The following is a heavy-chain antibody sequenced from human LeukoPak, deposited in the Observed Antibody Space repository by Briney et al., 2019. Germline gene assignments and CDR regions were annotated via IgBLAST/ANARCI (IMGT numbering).Heavy chain of an antibody. V-gene: IGHV3-21*01. CDR2: ISSSSSYI. D-gene: IGHD1-26*01. CDR3: ARVPQYSGSYGQGS. J-gene: IGHJ4*02. Sequence: GGSLRLSCEASGFTFSSYSMNWVRQAPGKGLEWVSSISSSSSYIYYADSVKGRFTISRDNAKNSLYLQMNSLRAEDTAVYYCARVPQYSGSYGQGSWGQGTLVTVSS. CDR1: GFTFSSYS.